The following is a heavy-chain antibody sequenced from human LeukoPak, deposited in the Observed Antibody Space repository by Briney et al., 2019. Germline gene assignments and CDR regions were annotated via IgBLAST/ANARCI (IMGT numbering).Heavy chain of an antibody. D-gene: IGHD5-18*01. CDR3: AKAHIYGDFDY. CDR2: ISSSSNTI. Sequence: QPGGSLRLSCAASGFTFSSYSMNWVRQAPGKGLEWVSYISSSSNTIYYADSVKGRFTISRDNSKNTLYLQMNSLRAEDTAVYYCAKAHIYGDFDYWGQGTLVTVSS. J-gene: IGHJ4*02. CDR1: GFTFSSYS. V-gene: IGHV3-48*01.